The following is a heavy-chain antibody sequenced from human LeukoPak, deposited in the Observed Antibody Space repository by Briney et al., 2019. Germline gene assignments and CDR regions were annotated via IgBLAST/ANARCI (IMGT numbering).Heavy chain of an antibody. Sequence: SETLSLTCTVSGGSISSYYWSWIRQPPGKGLEWIGYIYYSGSTNYNPSLKSRVTISVDTSKNQFSLKLSSVTAADTAVYYCARGERLLWFGELFGGWYFDLWGRGTLVTVSS. CDR3: ARGERLLWFGELFGGWYFDL. D-gene: IGHD3-10*01. V-gene: IGHV4-59*01. J-gene: IGHJ2*01. CDR2: IYYSGST. CDR1: GGSISSYY.